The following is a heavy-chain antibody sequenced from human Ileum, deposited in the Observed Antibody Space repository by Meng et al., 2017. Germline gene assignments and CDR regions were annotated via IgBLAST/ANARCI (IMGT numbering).Heavy chain of an antibody. V-gene: IGHV3-48*03. CDR1: GFTFISYE. J-gene: IGHJ3*02. Sequence: GGSLRLSCAASGFTFISYEMNWVRQAPGKGLEWVSYISNSGSTTYYPDSVKGRFTISRDTAKNSLYLQMNSLRAEDTGVYYCAREVPGSGPAFDIWGQGTMVTVSS. CDR3: AREVPGSGPAFDI. CDR2: ISNSGSTT. D-gene: IGHD7-27*01.